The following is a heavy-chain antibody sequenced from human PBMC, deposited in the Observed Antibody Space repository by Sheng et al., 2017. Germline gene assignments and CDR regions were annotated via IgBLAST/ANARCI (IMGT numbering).Heavy chain of an antibody. J-gene: IGHJ5*02. CDR1: GGSISSGSYY. CDR2: IYTSGST. CDR3: ARDPVVPAAIDWFDP. V-gene: IGHV4-61*02. Sequence: QVQLQESGPGLVKPSQTLSLTCTVSGGSISSGSYYWSWIRQPAGKGLEWIGRIYTSGSTNYNPSLKSRVTISVDTSKNQFSLKLSSVTAADTAVYYCARDPVVPAAIDWFDPWAREPWSPSPQ. D-gene: IGHD2-2*01.